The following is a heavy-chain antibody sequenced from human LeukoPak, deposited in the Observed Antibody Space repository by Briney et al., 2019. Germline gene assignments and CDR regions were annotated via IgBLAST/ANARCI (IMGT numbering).Heavy chain of an antibody. D-gene: IGHD3-9*01. CDR3: AKGGEELRYFDWSN. V-gene: IGHV3-23*01. CDR2: ISGSGGST. CDR1: GFPFSDFS. Sequence: GGSLRLSCATSGFPFSDFSMSWVRQAPGKGLEWVSAISGSGGSTYYADSVKGRFTVSRDNSKNTLYLQMNSLRAEDTAVYYCAKGGEELRYFDWSNWGQGTLVTVSS. J-gene: IGHJ4*02.